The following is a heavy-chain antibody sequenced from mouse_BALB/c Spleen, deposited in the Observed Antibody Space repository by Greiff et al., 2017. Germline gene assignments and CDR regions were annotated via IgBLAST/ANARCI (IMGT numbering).Heavy chain of an antibody. CDR3: AREGHYRPDYYAMDY. Sequence: EVKLMESGPSLVKPSQSLSLTCTVTGYSITSDYAWNWIRQFPGNKLEWMGYISYSGSTSYNPSLKSRISITRDTSKNQFFLQLNSVTTEDTATYYCAREGHYRPDYYAMDYWGQGTSVTVSS. J-gene: IGHJ4*01. V-gene: IGHV3-2*02. D-gene: IGHD2-14*01. CDR1: GYSITSDYA. CDR2: ISYSGST.